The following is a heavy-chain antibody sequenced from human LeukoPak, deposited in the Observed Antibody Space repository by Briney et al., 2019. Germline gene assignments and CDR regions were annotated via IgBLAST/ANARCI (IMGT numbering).Heavy chain of an antibody. Sequence: SETLSLTCTVSGGSMDVNFWSWIRQPAGKGLEWIGRIHSSGNTNYNPSLKSRVTISVDTSKNQFSLKLSSVTAADTAVYYCARGRGYCSSTSCYTWFDPWGQGTLVTVSS. CDR1: GGSMDVNF. CDR3: ARGRGYCSSTSCYTWFDP. D-gene: IGHD2-2*02. CDR2: IHSSGNT. V-gene: IGHV4-4*07. J-gene: IGHJ5*02.